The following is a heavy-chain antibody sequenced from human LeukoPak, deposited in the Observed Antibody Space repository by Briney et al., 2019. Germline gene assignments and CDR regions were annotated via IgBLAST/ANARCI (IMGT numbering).Heavy chain of an antibody. Sequence: GGSLRLSCVVSGFTFSSYSMIWVRQAPGKGLQWVANMRKDGSETNYVDSVKGRFTISRDNAKNSLYLQMNSLRAEDTAVYYCGRHRSGSGTYFIDYWGQGTLVSVSS. D-gene: IGHD3-10*01. CDR1: GFTFSSYS. V-gene: IGHV3-7*01. J-gene: IGHJ4*02. CDR3: GRHRSGSGTYFIDY. CDR2: MRKDGSET.